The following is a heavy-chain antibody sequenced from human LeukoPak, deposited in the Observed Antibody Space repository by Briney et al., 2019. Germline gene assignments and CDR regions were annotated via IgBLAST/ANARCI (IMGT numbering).Heavy chain of an antibody. J-gene: IGHJ4*02. CDR2: ISGSGSGT. Sequence: GGSLRLSCAASGFTFSSYAMHWVRQAPGKGLEWVSAISGSGSGTYYADSVKGRFTISRDNPKNTLYLQMNSLRAEDTAVYYCAKEFRGYTRTIEYWGQGTLVTVSS. CDR1: GFTFSSYA. CDR3: AKEFRGYTRTIEY. V-gene: IGHV3-23*01. D-gene: IGHD5-12*01.